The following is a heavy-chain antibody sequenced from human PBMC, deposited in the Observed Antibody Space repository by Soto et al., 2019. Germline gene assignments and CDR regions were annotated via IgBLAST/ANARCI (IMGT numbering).Heavy chain of an antibody. D-gene: IGHD3-9*01. CDR1: GFPFSSYA. Sequence: GGSLRLSCAASGFPFSSYAMSLVRPAPGKGLEWVSAISGSGGSTYYADSVKGRFTISRDNSKNTLYLQMNSLRAEDTAVYYCGDILTGYYNLGAFDIWGKGKMVTVSS. CDR3: GDILTGYYNLGAFDI. V-gene: IGHV3-23*01. CDR2: ISGSGGST. J-gene: IGHJ3*02.